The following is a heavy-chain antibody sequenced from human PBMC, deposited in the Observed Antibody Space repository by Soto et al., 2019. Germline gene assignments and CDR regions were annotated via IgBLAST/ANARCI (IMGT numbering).Heavy chain of an antibody. V-gene: IGHV3-30-3*01. Sequence: GGSLRLSCAASGFPFSIYAMHWVRQAPGKGLEWVAVISYDGSNKYYADSVKGRFTISRDNSKNTLYLQMKSLRAEDTAVYYCASARAASAFDIWGQGTMVTVSS. CDR2: ISYDGSNK. CDR3: ASARAASAFDI. D-gene: IGHD3-10*01. J-gene: IGHJ3*02. CDR1: GFPFSIYA.